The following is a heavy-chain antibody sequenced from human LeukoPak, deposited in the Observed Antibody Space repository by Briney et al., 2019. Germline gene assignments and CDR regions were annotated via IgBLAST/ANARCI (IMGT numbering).Heavy chain of an antibody. CDR3: ARGVGAGYCSSTSCRAGYYYYYMDV. D-gene: IGHD2-2*01. CDR1: GFTFSSYG. CDR2: IWYDGSNK. V-gene: IGHV3-33*01. Sequence: PGRSLRLSCAASGFTFSSYGMHWVRQAPGKGLEWVAVIWYDGSNKYYADSVKGRFTISRDNSKNTLYLQMNSLRAEDTAVYYCARGVGAGYCSSTSCRAGYYYYYMDVWGKGTTVTVSS. J-gene: IGHJ6*03.